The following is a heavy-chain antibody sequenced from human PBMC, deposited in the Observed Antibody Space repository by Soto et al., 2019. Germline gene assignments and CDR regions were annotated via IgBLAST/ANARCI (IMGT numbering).Heavy chain of an antibody. V-gene: IGHV3-33*01. J-gene: IGHJ5*02. D-gene: IGHD1-26*01. CDR1: GFTFSSYG. CDR3: ARAIAAEGGWFDP. CDR2: IWYDGSNK. Sequence: QVQLVESGGGVVQPGRSLRLSCAASGFTFSSYGMHWVRQAPGKGLEWVAVIWYDGSNKYYADSVKGRFTISRHNSKNTVYLQMNSLRAEDTAVYYCARAIAAEGGWFDPWGQGTLVTVSS.